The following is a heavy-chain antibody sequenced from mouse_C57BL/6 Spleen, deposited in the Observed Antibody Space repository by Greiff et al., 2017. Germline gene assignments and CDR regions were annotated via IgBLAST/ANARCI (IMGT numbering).Heavy chain of an antibody. D-gene: IGHD2-1*01. CDR2: INYDGSST. CDR1: GFTFSDYY. V-gene: IGHV5-16*01. Sequence: EVKLMESEGGLVQPGSSMKLSCTASGFTFSDYYMAWVRQVPEKGLEWVANINYDGSSTYYLDSLKSRFIISRDNAKNILYLQMSSLKSEDTATYYCARGGGNFYFDYWGQGTTLTVSS. J-gene: IGHJ2*01. CDR3: ARGGGNFYFDY.